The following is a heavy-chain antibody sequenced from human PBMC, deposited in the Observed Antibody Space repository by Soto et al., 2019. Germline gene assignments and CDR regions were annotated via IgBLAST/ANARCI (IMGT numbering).Heavy chain of an antibody. CDR2: FSCSCGSS. CDR3: AKRYGSGLFGMDV. D-gene: IGHD3-10*01. J-gene: IGHJ6*02. Sequence: GGSLGLSCAASGFTFSNYAMNWVRQAPGKGLEWVSAFSCSCGSSYYADSVKGLFTISRYNSKNTLYLQMNSLRAEDTAVYYCAKRYGSGLFGMDVWGQGTTVTVSS. CDR1: GFTFSNYA. V-gene: IGHV3-23*01.